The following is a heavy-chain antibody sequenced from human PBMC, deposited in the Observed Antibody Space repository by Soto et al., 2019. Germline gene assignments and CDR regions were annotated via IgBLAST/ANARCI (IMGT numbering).Heavy chain of an antibody. CDR3: ERTDCSSTSCYNYYYYGMDV. CDR1: GYSFTKYG. CDR2: INPGNGDT. V-gene: IGHV1-3*01. Sequence: GSVKVSCKTSGYSFTKYGLHWVRQAPGQRLEWMGWINPGNGDTKYSQKFQGRVTITRDTSATTAYMELSSLRSEDSAVFYCERTDCSSTSCYNYYYYGMDVWGQGTTVTVSS. D-gene: IGHD2-2*01. J-gene: IGHJ6*02.